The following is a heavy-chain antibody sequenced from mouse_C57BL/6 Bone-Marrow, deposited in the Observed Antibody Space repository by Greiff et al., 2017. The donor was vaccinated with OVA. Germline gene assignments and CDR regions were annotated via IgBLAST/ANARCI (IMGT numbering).Heavy chain of an antibody. CDR1: GYTFTSYW. D-gene: IGHD1-1*01. J-gene: IGHJ2*01. Sequence: QVQLQQSGAELVKPGASVKLSCKASGYTFTSYWMQWVKQRPGPGLEWIGEIDPSDSYTNYNQKFKGKATLTVDTSSSTAYMQLSSLTSEDSAVDYCARSPTVVAFDYWGQGTTLTVSS. CDR2: IDPSDSYT. V-gene: IGHV1-50*01. CDR3: ARSPTVVAFDY.